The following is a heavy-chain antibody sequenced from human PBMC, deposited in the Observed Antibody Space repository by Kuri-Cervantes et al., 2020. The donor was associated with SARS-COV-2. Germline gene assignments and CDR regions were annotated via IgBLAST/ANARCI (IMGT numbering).Heavy chain of an antibody. CDR2: ISAYNGNT. CDR3: ARSPGSIVVVTAPDY. Sequence: ASVKVSCKASGYTFTSYGISWVRQAPGQGLEWMGWISAYNGNTNYAQKLQGRVTMTTDTSTSTAYMELRSPRSDDTAVYYCARSPGSIVVVTAPDYWGQGTLVTVSS. J-gene: IGHJ4*02. V-gene: IGHV1-18*04. CDR1: GYTFTSYG. D-gene: IGHD2-21*02.